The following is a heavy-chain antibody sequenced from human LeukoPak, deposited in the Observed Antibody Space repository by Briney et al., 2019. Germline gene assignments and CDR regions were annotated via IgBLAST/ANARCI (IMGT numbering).Heavy chain of an antibody. CDR1: GFTFSSYW. CDR3: ARLGEGDYYDSSGYYYPYYFDY. J-gene: IGHJ4*02. V-gene: IGHV3-7*01. Sequence: GGSLRLSCAASGFTFSSYWMSWVRQAPGKGLEWVANIKQDGSEKCYVDSVKGRFTISRDNAKNSLYLQMNSLRAEDTAVYYCARLGEGDYYDSSGYYYPYYFDYWGQGTLVTVSS. D-gene: IGHD3-22*01. CDR2: IKQDGSEK.